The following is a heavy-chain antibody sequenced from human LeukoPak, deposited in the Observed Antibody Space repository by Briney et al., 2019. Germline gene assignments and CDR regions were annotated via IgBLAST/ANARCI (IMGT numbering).Heavy chain of an antibody. CDR2: IYYSGST. CDR3: ARTEFRYDFWSGYYYNWFDP. D-gene: IGHD3-3*01. Sequence: SETLSLTCTVSGGSSSSHYWIWIRQPPGKGLEWIGYIYYSGSTNYNPSLKNRVTISVDTSKHQFSLKLSSVTAADTAVYDCARTEFRYDFWSGYYYNWFDPWGQGTMVSVCS. CDR1: GGSSSSHY. J-gene: IGHJ5*02. V-gene: IGHV4-59*11.